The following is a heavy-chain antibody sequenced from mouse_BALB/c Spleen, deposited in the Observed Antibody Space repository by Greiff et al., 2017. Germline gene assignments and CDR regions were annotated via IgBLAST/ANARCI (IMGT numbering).Heavy chain of an antibody. CDR2: ISDGGSYT. V-gene: IGHV5-4*02. CDR3: AIDGGYGNYWYCDV. D-gene: IGHD2-1*01. Sequence: EVKVVESGGGLVKPGGSLKLSCAASGFTFSDYYMYWVRQTPEKRLEWVATISDGGSYTYYPDSVKGRFTISRDNAKNNLYLQMSSLKSEDTAMYYCAIDGGYGNYWYCDVWGAGTTVTVSS. CDR1: GFTFSDYY. J-gene: IGHJ1*01.